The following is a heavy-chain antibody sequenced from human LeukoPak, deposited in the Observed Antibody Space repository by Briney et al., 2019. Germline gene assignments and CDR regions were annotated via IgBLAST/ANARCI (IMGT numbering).Heavy chain of an antibody. V-gene: IGHV3-23*01. CDR2: VRGSGDST. D-gene: IGHD5-12*01. J-gene: IGHJ4*02. Sequence: GGSLRLSCAASGFTVSSNYMSWVRQAPGKGLEWVSAVRGSGDSTYYADSVKGRFTISRDNSKNTLYLQLNSLRVEDTAVYYCAKPSRQYSTYDSPFDFWGQGTLVTVSS. CDR3: AKPSRQYSTYDSPFDF. CDR1: GFTVSSNY.